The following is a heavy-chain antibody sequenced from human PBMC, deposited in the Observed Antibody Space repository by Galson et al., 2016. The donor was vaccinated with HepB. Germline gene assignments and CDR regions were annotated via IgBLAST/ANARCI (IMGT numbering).Heavy chain of an antibody. J-gene: IGHJ6*02. CDR3: VRDGGRITIFAAVIIGTGKDV. D-gene: IGHD3-3*01. Sequence: SVKVSCKASGYNFISYGLSWVRQAPGQGLEWLGWISAYNQNTNYAQKFQGRVTLTTDRTTTTAYMELRSLRSDDTAVYYCVRDGGRITIFAAVIIGTGKDVWGQGTTVTVSS. V-gene: IGHV1-18*01. CDR2: ISAYNQNT. CDR1: GYNFISYG.